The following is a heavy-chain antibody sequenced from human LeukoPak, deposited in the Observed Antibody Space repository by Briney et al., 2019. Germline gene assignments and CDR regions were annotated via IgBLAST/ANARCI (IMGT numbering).Heavy chain of an antibody. J-gene: IGHJ4*02. D-gene: IGHD3-10*01. CDR3: ARDLGVLSVPTTLAFDY. V-gene: IGHV1-46*01. CDR2: INPSGGST. CDR1: GYTFTSYY. Sequence: VASVKVSCKASGYTFTSYYMHWVRQAPGQGLEWMGIINPSGGSTSYAQRFQGRVTMTRDTSTSTVYMELSSLRSEDTAVYYCARDLGVLSVPTTLAFDYWGQGTLVNVSS.